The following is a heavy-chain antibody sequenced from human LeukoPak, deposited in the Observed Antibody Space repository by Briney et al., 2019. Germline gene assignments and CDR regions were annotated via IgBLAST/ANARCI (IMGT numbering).Heavy chain of an antibody. CDR1: GFTFSSYS. CDR3: AREALNMYYGMDV. D-gene: IGHD1/OR15-1a*01. J-gene: IGHJ6*02. CDR2: ISSSSTYI. V-gene: IGHV3-21*01. Sequence: GGSLRLSCAASGFTFSSYSMNWVRQAPGKGLEWVSSISSSSTYIYYADSVKGRFTISRDNAKNSLPLQMNSLRAEDTAVYYCAREALNMYYGMDVWGQGTTVTVSS.